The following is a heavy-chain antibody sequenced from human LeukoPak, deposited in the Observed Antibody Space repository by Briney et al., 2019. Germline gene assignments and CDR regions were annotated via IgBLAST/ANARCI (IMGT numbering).Heavy chain of an antibody. Sequence: PSGTLSLTCRVSGGSISNTNWWSWVRQPPGQGLEWIGEISLTGLTHYNPSLESRVTVSLDKSKNQLSLNLTSVTAADTAVYYCSRENGAFSPFGYWGQGTLVTVLS. D-gene: IGHD2-8*01. CDR2: ISLTGLT. CDR1: GGSISNTNW. V-gene: IGHV4-4*02. CDR3: SRENGAFSPFGY. J-gene: IGHJ4*02.